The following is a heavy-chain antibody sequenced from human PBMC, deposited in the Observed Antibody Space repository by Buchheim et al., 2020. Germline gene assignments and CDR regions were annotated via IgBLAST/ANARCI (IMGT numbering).Heavy chain of an antibody. CDR2: IKQDGSEK. V-gene: IGHV3-7*01. J-gene: IGHJ4*02. CDR3: ARGFQGVVY. Sequence: EVQLVESGGGLVQPGGSLRLSCAASGFRFSNYWMTWVRQAPGEGLEWVANIKQDGSEKNYVDSVKGRFTISRDNAENSLYLQMNSLRVEDTAVYYCARGFQGVVYWGQGTL. CDR1: GFRFSNYW. D-gene: IGHD3-10*01.